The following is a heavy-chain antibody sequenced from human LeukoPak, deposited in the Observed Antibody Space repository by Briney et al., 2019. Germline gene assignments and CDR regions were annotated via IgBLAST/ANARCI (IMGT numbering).Heavy chain of an antibody. CDR2: IYHSGST. V-gene: IGHV4-38-2*02. CDR3: ARRISGAWFDP. D-gene: IGHD2-15*01. J-gene: IGHJ5*02. Sequence: PSETLSLTCSVSGFSISSGYCWGWIRQPPGKGLDWIGIIYHSGSTYYNPSLKSRVTMSVDTSKNQFSLKLSSVTAADTAVYYCARRISGAWFDPWGQGTLVTVSS. CDR1: GFSISSGYC.